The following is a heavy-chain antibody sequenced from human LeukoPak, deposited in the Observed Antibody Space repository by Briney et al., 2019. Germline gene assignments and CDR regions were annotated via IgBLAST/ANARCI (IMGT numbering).Heavy chain of an antibody. J-gene: IGHJ6*02. CDR3: ARHERYGSGSSLDSGMDV. CDR2: INPSGGST. CDR1: GYTFTSYY. V-gene: IGHV1-46*01. D-gene: IGHD3-10*01. Sequence: ASVKVSCKASGYTFTSYYMHWVRQAPGQGLEWMGIINPSGGSTSYAQKFQGRVTMTRDASTSTVYMELSSLRSEDTAVYYCARHERYGSGSSLDSGMDVWGQGTTVTVSS.